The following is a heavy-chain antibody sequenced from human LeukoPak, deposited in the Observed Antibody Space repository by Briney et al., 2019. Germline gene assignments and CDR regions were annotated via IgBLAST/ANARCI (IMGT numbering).Heavy chain of an antibody. J-gene: IGHJ4*02. CDR2: IKSKTDGGTT. CDR3: TTVFCSSTSCWDY. CDR1: GFTFSNAW. Sequence: GGSLRLSCAASGFTFSNAWMSWVRQAPGKGLEWVGRIKSKTDGGTTDYAAPVKGRFTISRDDSKNTLYLRMNSLKTEDTAVYYCTTVFCSSTSCWDYWGQGTLVTVSS. V-gene: IGHV3-15*01. D-gene: IGHD2-2*01.